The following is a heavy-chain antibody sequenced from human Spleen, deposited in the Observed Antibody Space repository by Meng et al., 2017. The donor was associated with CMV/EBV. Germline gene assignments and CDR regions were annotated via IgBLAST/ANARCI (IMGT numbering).Heavy chain of an antibody. J-gene: IGHJ5*02. CDR1: AFSFTGQY. CDR3: VRGITFGGTDNNWFDP. D-gene: IGHD3-16*01. V-gene: IGHV1-2*06. Sequence: SAFSFTGQYMSWVRRAPGQGIEWMGRIDPKSGGTKFAEKFQGRVTMTRDTSITTIYMELRSLTSDDTAVYYCVRGITFGGTDNNWFDPWGQGTLVTVSS. CDR2: IDPKSGGT.